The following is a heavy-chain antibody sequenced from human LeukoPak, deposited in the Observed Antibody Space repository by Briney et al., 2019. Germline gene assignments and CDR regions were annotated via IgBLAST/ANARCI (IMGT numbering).Heavy chain of an antibody. CDR1: GGSISSSSYY. CDR3: ARASQWLVPPTYYYYYYMDV. J-gene: IGHJ6*03. Sequence: PSETLSLTCTVSGGSISSSSYYWGWIRQPPGKGLEWIGSIYYSGSTYYNPSLKSRVTISVDTSKNQFSLKLSSVTAADTAVYYCARASQWLVPPTYYYYYYMDVWGKGTTVTVSS. D-gene: IGHD6-19*01. CDR2: IYYSGST. V-gene: IGHV4-39*07.